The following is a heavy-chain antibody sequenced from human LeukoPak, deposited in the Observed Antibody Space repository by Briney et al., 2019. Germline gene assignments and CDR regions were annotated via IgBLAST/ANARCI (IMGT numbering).Heavy chain of an antibody. CDR1: GFSFSSYA. CDR2: ISYDGSNK. V-gene: IGHV3-30-3*01. CDR3: AKDRGYSYGYSAFDI. J-gene: IGHJ3*02. Sequence: GGSLRLSCAASGFSFSSYAMHWVRQAPGKGLEWVAVISYDGSNKYYADSVKGRFTISRDNSKNTLYLQMNSLRAEDTAVYYCAKDRGYSYGYSAFDIWGQGTMVTVSS. D-gene: IGHD5-18*01.